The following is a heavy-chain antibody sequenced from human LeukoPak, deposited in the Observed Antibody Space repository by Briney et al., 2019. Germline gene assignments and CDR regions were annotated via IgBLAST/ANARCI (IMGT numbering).Heavy chain of an antibody. CDR3: ARHRGYGYGPDY. J-gene: IGHJ4*02. D-gene: IGHD5-18*01. V-gene: IGHV4-59*08. CDR1: GGSISSYY. CDR2: IYYSGST. Sequence: SETLSLTCTVSGGSISSYYWSWIRQPPGKGLEWIGYIYYSGSTNYNPSLKSRVTIPVDTSKNQFSLKLSSVTAADTAVYYCARHRGYGYGPDYWGQGTLVTVSP.